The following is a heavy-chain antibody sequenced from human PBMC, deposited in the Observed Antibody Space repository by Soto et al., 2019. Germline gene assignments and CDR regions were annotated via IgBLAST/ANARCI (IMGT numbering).Heavy chain of an antibody. CDR1: GGSISSYY. CDR2: IYYSGST. CDR3: ARQGIVVVPAAPDDAFDI. D-gene: IGHD2-2*01. J-gene: IGHJ3*02. V-gene: IGHV4-59*08. Sequence: SETLSLTCTASGGSISSYYWSWIRQPPGKGLEWIGYIYYSGSTNYNPSLKSRVTISVDTSKNQFSLKLSSVTAADMAVYYCARQGIVVVPAAPDDAFDIWGQGTMVTVSS.